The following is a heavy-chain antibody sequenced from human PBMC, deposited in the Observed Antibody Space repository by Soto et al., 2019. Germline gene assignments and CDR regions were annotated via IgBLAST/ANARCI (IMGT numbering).Heavy chain of an antibody. V-gene: IGHV3-48*02. Sequence: EVKLVESGGALMQPGGSLRLSCAASGFSFSTFTMNWVRQAPGNGLEWVSFITRGSSTILFGSTVYYADSVKGRFTISRDNVKNTLYLHMNNLRDEDTAVYYCARDLDWAFDYWGQGIQVTVSS. CDR2: ITRGSSTI. D-gene: IGHD2-21*01. J-gene: IGHJ4*02. CDR1: GFSFSTFT. CDR3: ARDLDWAFDY.